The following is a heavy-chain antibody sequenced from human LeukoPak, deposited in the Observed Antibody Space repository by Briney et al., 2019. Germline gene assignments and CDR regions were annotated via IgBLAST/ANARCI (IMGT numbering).Heavy chain of an antibody. D-gene: IGHD1-26*01. CDR3: ARGVGTDY. CDR1: GSTSGSYW. V-gene: IGHV3-7*01. J-gene: IGHJ4*02. CDR2: IKLDGSEK. Sequence: GGSLRLSCAASGSTSGSYWMSWVRQAPGKGLEWVANIKLDGSEKYYVDSAKGRFTISRDNAKNSLYLQMNSLRAEDTAVYYCARGVGTDYWGQGTLVTVSS.